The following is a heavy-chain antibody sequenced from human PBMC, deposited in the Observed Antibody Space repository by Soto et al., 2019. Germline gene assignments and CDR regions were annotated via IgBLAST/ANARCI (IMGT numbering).Heavy chain of an antibody. CDR1: GGSISSCGYY. D-gene: IGHD3-22*01. Sequence: QVQLQESGPGLVKPSQTLSLTCTVSGGSISSCGYYWSWLRQHPGKGLEWIGYIYYSGSTYYNPSLKSRVTISVDTSKNQFSLKLSSVTAADTAVYYCARVRKSSGSVRWFDPWGKGNLVTVSS. CDR2: IYYSGST. J-gene: IGHJ5*02. V-gene: IGHV4-31*03. CDR3: ARVRKSSGSVRWFDP.